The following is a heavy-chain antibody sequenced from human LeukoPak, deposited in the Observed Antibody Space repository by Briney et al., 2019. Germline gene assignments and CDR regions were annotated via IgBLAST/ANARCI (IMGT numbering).Heavy chain of an antibody. CDR3: AKLTRGYCSSTACPNWFDP. V-gene: IGHV3-23*01. Sequence: GGALRLSCAASGFTFSSYAMSWVRHAPGEGQEWVSAISDSGGTTYYADSVKGRFTISRDNSKNTLYLQMNSLRGEDTAVYYCAKLTRGYCSSTACPNWFDPWGQGTLVTVSS. CDR2: ISDSGGTT. CDR1: GFTFSSYA. J-gene: IGHJ5*02. D-gene: IGHD2-2*01.